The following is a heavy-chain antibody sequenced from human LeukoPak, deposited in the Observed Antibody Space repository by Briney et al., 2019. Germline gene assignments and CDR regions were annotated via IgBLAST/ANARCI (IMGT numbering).Heavy chain of an antibody. J-gene: IGHJ4*02. V-gene: IGHV3-66*01. Sequence: PGGSLRLSCAASGFTFSDYYMSWIRQAPGKGLEWVSVIYSGGSTYYADSVKGRFTISRDNSKNTLYLQMNSLRAEDTAVYYCARESSSWGFDYWGQGTLVTVSS. CDR2: IYSGGST. CDR3: ARESSSWGFDY. CDR1: GFTFSDYY. D-gene: IGHD6-13*01.